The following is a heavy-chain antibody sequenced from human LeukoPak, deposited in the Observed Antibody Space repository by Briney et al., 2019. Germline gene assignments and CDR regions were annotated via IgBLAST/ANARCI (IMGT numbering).Heavy chain of an antibody. V-gene: IGHV3-48*03. CDR3: AGSVAIVFHGH. CDR1: GFSFSSYE. J-gene: IGHJ4*02. Sequence: GGSPRLSCAGSGFSFSSYELNWIRQAPGRGLEWISYISASSSRVSCADSVKGRFTISRDNAKNSLYLQMNSLRADDTAVYYCAGSVAIVFHGHWGQGTLVTVSS. D-gene: IGHD2-15*01. CDR2: ISASSSRV.